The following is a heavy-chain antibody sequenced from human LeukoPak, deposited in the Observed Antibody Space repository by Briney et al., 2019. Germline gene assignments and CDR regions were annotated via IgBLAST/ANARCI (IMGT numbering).Heavy chain of an antibody. J-gene: IGHJ1*01. CDR2: ISSSSSTI. CDR3: ARDLTGVRVAATPNH. V-gene: IGHV3-48*01. D-gene: IGHD2-15*01. Sequence: PGGSLRLSCAASGFTFSSYWMNWVRQAPGKGLEWVSYISSSSSTIYYADSVKGRFTISRDNAKNSLYLQMNSLRAEDTAVYYCARDLTGVRVAATPNHWGQGTLVTVSS. CDR1: GFTFSSYW.